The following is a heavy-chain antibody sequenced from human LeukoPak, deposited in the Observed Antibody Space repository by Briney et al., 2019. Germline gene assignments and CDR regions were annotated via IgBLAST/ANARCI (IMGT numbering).Heavy chain of an antibody. CDR3: ASLITIFGVVIRDAFDI. D-gene: IGHD3-3*01. CDR1: GGTFSSYI. V-gene: IGHV1-69*02. Sequence: ASVKVSCKASGGTFSSYIISWVRQAPGQGLEWMGRIIPILGIANYAQKFQGRVTITADKSTSTAYMELSSLRSEDTAVYYCASLITIFGVVIRDAFDIWGQGTMVTVSS. J-gene: IGHJ3*02. CDR2: IIPILGIA.